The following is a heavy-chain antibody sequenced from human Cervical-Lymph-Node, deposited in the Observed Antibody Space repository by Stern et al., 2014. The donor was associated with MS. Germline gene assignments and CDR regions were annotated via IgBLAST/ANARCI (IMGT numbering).Heavy chain of an antibody. J-gene: IGHJ6*02. V-gene: IGHV7-4-1*02. CDR1: GYTFTSYA. CDR3: ARGISDSSSWYGYYYYGMDV. CDR2: INTNTGKP. D-gene: IGHD6-13*01. Sequence: QLVQSGSELKKPGASVKVSCKASGYTFTSYAMNWVRQAPGQGLEWMGWINTNTGKPTYAHGFTGRFVFSLDTSVSTAYLQISSLKAEDTAVYYCARGISDSSSWYGYYYYGMDVWGQGTTVTVSS.